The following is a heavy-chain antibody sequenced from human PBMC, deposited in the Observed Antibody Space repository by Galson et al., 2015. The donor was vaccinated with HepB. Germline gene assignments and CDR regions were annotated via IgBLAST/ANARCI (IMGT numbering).Heavy chain of an antibody. D-gene: IGHD6-13*01. CDR1: GGSFSGYY. Sequence: ETLSLTCAVYGGSFSGYYWSWIRQPPGKGLEWIGEINHSGSTNYNPSLKSRVTISVDTSKNQFSLKLSSVTAADTAVYYCARDSAAAGRRDYYYGMDVWGQGTTVTVSS. CDR3: ARDSAAAGRRDYYYGMDV. V-gene: IGHV4-34*01. J-gene: IGHJ6*02. CDR2: INHSGST.